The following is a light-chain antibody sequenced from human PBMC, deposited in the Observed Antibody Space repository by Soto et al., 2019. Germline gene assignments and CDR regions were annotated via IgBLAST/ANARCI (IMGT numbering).Light chain of an antibody. V-gene: IGKV3D-15*01. J-gene: IGKJ5*01. CDR3: QQYNNWS. Sequence: VLTQSPGTLSLSPGEGATLSCRASQSVSSNFLAWYQQKPGQAPRLLIYDASNRATGIPARFSGSGSGTEFTLTISSLQSEDFAVYYCQQYNNWSFGQGTRLEIK. CDR2: DAS. CDR1: QSVSSN.